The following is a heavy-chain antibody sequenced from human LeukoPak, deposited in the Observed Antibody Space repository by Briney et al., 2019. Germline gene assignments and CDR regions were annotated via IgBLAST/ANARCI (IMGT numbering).Heavy chain of an antibody. Sequence: GGSMRLSCAASGFTLSNAWMSWVRQAPGKGLEWVGRIKSKTDGGTTDYAAPVRGRFTISRDDSKNTLYLQMNSLKTEDTAVYYCTTAGRVVVAATSSTSVDYWGQGTLVTVSS. CDR2: IKSKTDGGTT. CDR1: GFTLSNAW. D-gene: IGHD2-15*01. CDR3: TTAGRVVVAATSSTSVDY. V-gene: IGHV3-15*01. J-gene: IGHJ4*02.